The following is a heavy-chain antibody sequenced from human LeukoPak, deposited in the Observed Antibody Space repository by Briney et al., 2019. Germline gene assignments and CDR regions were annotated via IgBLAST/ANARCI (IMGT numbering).Heavy chain of an antibody. CDR1: GFTFSGHW. CDR3: ATPLDYRDSSGFHQGGD. D-gene: IGHD3-22*01. J-gene: IGHJ4*02. Sequence: GGSLRLSCAASGFTFSGHWMTWVRQAPGRGLEWVANIKEDGSKKNYVDSVKGRFTISRDNAKNSLYLQMTSLRAEDTAMYYCATPLDYRDSSGFHQGGDWGQGTLVTVSS. CDR2: IKEDGSKK. V-gene: IGHV3-7*03.